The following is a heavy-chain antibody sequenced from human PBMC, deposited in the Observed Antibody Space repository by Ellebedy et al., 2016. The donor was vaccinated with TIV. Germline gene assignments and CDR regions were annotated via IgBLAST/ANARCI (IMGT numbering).Heavy chain of an antibody. Sequence: MPSETLSLTCTVSGGSISDNYWSWIRQPPGKGLEWIGYISYSGNTNYSPSLKSRVTILVNTSKNQISLKLSSVTAGDTAMYYCARHRRYNDGYFAVPREYYFDFWGQGTLVTVSS. V-gene: IGHV4-59*08. CDR2: ISYSGNT. D-gene: IGHD5-18*01. CDR1: GGSISDNY. J-gene: IGHJ4*02. CDR3: ARHRRYNDGYFAVPREYYFDF.